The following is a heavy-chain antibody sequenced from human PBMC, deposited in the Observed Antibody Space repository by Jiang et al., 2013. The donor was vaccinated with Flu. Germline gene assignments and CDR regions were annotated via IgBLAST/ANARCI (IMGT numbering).Heavy chain of an antibody. CDR2: IYYSGST. CDR1: GGSISSYY. J-gene: IGHJ4*02. D-gene: IGHD1-7*01. CDR3: ARTARLTGTTFFDY. V-gene: IGHV4-59*01. Sequence: SGLVKPSETLSLTCTVSGGSISSYYWSWIRQPPGKGLEWIGYIYYSGSTNYNPSLKSRVTISVDTSKNQFSLKLSSVTAADTAVYYCARTARLTGTTFFDYWGQGTLVTVSS.